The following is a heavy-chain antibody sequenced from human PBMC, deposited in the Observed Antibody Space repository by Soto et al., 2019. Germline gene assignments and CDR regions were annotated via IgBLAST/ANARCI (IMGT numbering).Heavy chain of an antibody. CDR2: IIPIFGTA. CDR1: GGTFSSYA. V-gene: IGHV1-69*12. J-gene: IGHJ4*02. D-gene: IGHD3-22*01. Sequence: QVQLVQSGAEVKKPGSSVKVSCKASGGTFSSYAISWVRQAPGQGLEWMGGIIPIFGTANYAQKFQGRVTMTADESTSTAYMELSSMRSDDTAVYYCARDGYYYDSSGYYYYFDYWGQGTLVTVSS. CDR3: ARDGYYYDSSGYYYYFDY.